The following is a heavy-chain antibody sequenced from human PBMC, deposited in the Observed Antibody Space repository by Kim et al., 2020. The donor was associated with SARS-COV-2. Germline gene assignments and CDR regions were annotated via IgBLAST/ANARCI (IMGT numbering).Heavy chain of an antibody. V-gene: IGHV5-51*01. J-gene: IGHJ3*01. Sequence: GESLKISCKASGYIFRIYWIAWVRQVPGKGLEWMGIVYPGDSDTRYSPSFQGQVTISGDTSTSTAYLQWSSLKASDTAIYYCARTECSGGSCFSSGFGFDFWGQGTMVSVSS. D-gene: IGHD2-15*01. CDR1: GYIFRIYW. CDR3: ARTECSGGSCFSSGFGFDF. CDR2: VYPGDSDT.